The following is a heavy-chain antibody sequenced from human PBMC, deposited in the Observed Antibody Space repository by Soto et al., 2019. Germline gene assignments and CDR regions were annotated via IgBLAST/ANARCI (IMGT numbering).Heavy chain of an antibody. Sequence: GGSLRLSCAASGFTFSSYSMNWVRQAPGKGLEWVSSISSSSSYIYYADSVKGRFTISRDNAKNSLYLQMNSLRAEDTAVYYCASGHPYDFCSGHEGYWGQGTLVTVSS. CDR1: GFTFSSYS. V-gene: IGHV3-21*01. J-gene: IGHJ4*02. D-gene: IGHD3-3*01. CDR3: ASGHPYDFCSGHEGY. CDR2: ISSSSSYI.